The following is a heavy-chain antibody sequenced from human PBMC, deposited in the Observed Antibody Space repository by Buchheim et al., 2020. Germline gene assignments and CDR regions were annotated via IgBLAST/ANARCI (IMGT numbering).Heavy chain of an antibody. CDR1: GGSFSGYY. D-gene: IGHD1-7*01. Sequence: QVQLQQWGAGLLKPSETLSLTCAVYGGSFSGYYWSWIRQLPGEGLEWIGEINHSGSTNYNPSLKSRVTISVDTSKNQFSLKLSSVTAADTAVYYCARNYLSPRAGYGMDVWGQGTT. CDR3: ARNYLSPRAGYGMDV. J-gene: IGHJ6*02. CDR2: INHSGST. V-gene: IGHV4-34*01.